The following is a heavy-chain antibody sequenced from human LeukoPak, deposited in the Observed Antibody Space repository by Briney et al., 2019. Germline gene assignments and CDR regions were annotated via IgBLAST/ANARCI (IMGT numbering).Heavy chain of an antibody. CDR2: ISSSSSYI. D-gene: IGHD3-22*01. J-gene: IGHJ4*02. CDR3: ARDRYYYDSSGYYPPLDY. Sequence: PGGSLRLSCAASGFTFSSYSMNWVRQAPGKGLEWVSSISSSSSYIYYADSVKGRFTISRDNAKNSLYLQMNSLRAEDTAVYYCARDRYYYDSSGYYPPLDYWGQGTLVTVSS. CDR1: GFTFSSYS. V-gene: IGHV3-21*01.